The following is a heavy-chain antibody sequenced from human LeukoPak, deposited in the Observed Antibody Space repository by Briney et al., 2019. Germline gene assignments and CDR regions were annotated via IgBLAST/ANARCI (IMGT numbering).Heavy chain of an antibody. D-gene: IGHD2-2*01. V-gene: IGHV3-33*01. Sequence: PGGSLRLSCAASGFTFSSYGMPWVRQAPGKGLEWVAVIWYDGSNKYYADSVKGRFTISRDNSKNTLYLQMNSLRAEDTAVYYCAREDIVVVPAATTFDYWGQGTLVTVSS. CDR3: AREDIVVVPAATTFDY. J-gene: IGHJ4*02. CDR1: GFTFSSYG. CDR2: IWYDGSNK.